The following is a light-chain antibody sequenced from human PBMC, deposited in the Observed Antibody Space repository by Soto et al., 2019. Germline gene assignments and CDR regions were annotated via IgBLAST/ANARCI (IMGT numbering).Light chain of an antibody. CDR1: QSISHW. J-gene: IGKJ1*01. CDR3: QQYNSYSPTT. CDR2: DAS. Sequence: DIQMTHSPSTLSASVGDRVTITCRASQSISHWLAWYQQKPGKAPKVLIYDASSLESGVPSRFSGRGSGTEFTLTISSLQPDDFATYYCQQYNSYSPTTFGQGTKVDIK. V-gene: IGKV1-5*01.